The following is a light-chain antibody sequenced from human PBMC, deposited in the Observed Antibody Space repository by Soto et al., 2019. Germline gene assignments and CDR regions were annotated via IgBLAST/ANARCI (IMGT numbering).Light chain of an antibody. CDR2: DVT. CDR3: SSYTSSIAVV. Sequence: QSVLTQPASVSGSPGQSITISCTGTSNDIGAYNYVSWYQQHPGKAPKLLIYDVTHRPSGVSDRFSGSKSGRTASLTISGLQPEDEADYYCSSYTSSIAVVFGGGTKLTVL. J-gene: IGLJ2*01. CDR1: SNDIGAYNY. V-gene: IGLV2-14*03.